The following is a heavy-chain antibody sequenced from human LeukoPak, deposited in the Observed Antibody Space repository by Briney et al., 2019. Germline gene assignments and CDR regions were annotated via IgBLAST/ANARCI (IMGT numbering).Heavy chain of an antibody. CDR1: GFTFSSYA. Sequence: PGGSLRLSCAASGFTFSSYAMHWVRQAPGKGLEWVAVISYDGSNKYYADSVKGRFTISRDNSKNTLYLLMNSLRAEDTAVYYCAREITMIVVYYGMDVWGQGTTVTVSS. V-gene: IGHV3-30-3*01. CDR2: ISYDGSNK. J-gene: IGHJ6*02. CDR3: AREITMIVVYYGMDV. D-gene: IGHD3-22*01.